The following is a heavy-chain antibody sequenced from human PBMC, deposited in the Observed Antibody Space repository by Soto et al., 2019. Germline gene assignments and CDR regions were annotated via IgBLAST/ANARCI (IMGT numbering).Heavy chain of an antibody. CDR1: GYTFTSYG. CDR3: AGWTPRAFDWLSGPNLNDAFDI. CDR2: ISAYNGNT. Sequence: ASVKVSCKASGYTFTSYGISWVRQAPGQGLEWMGWISAYNGNTNYAQKLQGRVTMTTDTSTSTAYMELRSLRSDDTAVYYCAGWTPRAFDWLSGPNLNDAFDIWGQGTMVT. J-gene: IGHJ3*02. V-gene: IGHV1-18*01. D-gene: IGHD3-9*01.